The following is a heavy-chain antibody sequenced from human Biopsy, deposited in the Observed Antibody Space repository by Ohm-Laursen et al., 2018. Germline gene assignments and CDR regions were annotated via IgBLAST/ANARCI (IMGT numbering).Heavy chain of an antibody. CDR2: VYTSGST. V-gene: IGHV4-4*07. Sequence: TLSLTCPASGGSLKNYYWSWIRQPAGKGLEWIGRVYTSGSTSYNPSLESRVTMSVATSKNQFSLKVTSMTAADTALYYCARDYGLELGGLEAFDIWGQGTMVTVSS. CDR1: GGSLKNYY. J-gene: IGHJ3*02. CDR3: ARDYGLELGGLEAFDI. D-gene: IGHD1-7*01.